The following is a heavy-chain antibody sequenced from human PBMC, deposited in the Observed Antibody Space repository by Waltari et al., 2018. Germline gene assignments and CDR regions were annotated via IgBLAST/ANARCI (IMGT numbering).Heavy chain of an antibody. Sequence: EVQLVESGGGFVQHGGSLKLSCAASGFTFSGSAMHWVRQASGKGLGWVCRIRSKANSYATAYAASVKGRFTISRDDSKNTAYLQMNSLKTEDTAVYYCTSPEGPDLGQGTLVTVSS. V-gene: IGHV3-73*01. CDR2: IRSKANSYAT. CDR1: GFTFSGSA. CDR3: TSPEGPD. J-gene: IGHJ4*02.